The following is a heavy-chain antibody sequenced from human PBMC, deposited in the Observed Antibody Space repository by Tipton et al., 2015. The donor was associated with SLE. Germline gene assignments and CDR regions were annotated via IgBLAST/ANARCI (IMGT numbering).Heavy chain of an antibody. D-gene: IGHD1-26*01. CDR3: ARGRAFDY. Sequence: GLVKPSETLSLTCAVSGYPISSGYYWGWIRQPPGKGLEWIGSIYHSGSTYYNPSLKSRVTISVDTSKNQFSLKLSSVTAADTAVYYCARGRAFDYWGQGTLVTVSS. V-gene: IGHV4-38-2*01. CDR1: GYPISSGYY. J-gene: IGHJ4*02. CDR2: IYHSGST.